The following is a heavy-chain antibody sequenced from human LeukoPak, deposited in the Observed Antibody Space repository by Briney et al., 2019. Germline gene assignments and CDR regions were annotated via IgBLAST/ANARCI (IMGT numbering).Heavy chain of an antibody. Sequence: SETLSLTCTVSGGSISTYYWSWIRQPPGKGLEWIGYIYYSGNTSYNPSLKSRVTISIDTSKNQFSLKLSSVSAADTAVYFCARVGRGAFDFWGQGTLVTVSS. CDR2: IYYSGNT. CDR3: ARVGRGAFDF. CDR1: GGSISTYY. J-gene: IGHJ3*01. V-gene: IGHV4-59*01. D-gene: IGHD1-26*01.